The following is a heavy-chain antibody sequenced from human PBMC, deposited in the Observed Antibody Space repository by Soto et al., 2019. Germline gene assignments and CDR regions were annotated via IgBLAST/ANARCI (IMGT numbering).Heavy chain of an antibody. D-gene: IGHD3-10*01. J-gene: IGHJ4*02. CDR3: ASHTPRVSWTYYFDY. CDR2: IKEDGSEK. Sequence: XGSLRLFFAASGFTVSNYGMSWVRQAPAKGLEWVANIKEDGSEKYYVDSVKGRFTISRDNAKNSLYLQMNSLRAEDTAVYYCASHTPRVSWTYYFDYCGQGTLVTVSS. CDR1: GFTVSNYG. V-gene: IGHV3-7*03.